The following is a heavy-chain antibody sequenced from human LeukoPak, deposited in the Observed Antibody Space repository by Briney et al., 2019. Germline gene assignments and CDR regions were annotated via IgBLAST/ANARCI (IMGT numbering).Heavy chain of an antibody. Sequence: GGSLRLSCAASGLTFSSHWMHWVRQAPGKGLEWVSSISSSSSYIYYADSVKGRFTISRDNAKNSLYLQMNSLRAEDTAVYYCASSLVVINAPFDYWGQGTLVTVSS. CDR2: ISSSSSYI. CDR3: ASSLVVINAPFDY. V-gene: IGHV3-21*01. CDR1: GLTFSSHW. J-gene: IGHJ4*02. D-gene: IGHD3-22*01.